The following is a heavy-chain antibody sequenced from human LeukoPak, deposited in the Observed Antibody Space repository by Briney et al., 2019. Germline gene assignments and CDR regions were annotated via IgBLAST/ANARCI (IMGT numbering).Heavy chain of an antibody. J-gene: IGHJ4*02. CDR2: VYDSGST. CDR3: AREGARCSSTSCYPNFDY. D-gene: IGHD2-2*01. CDR1: GGSISSGDYY. V-gene: IGHV4-30-4*01. Sequence: SETLSLTCTVSGGSISSGDYYWSWIRQPPGKGLEWIGYVYDSGSTYYNPSLKSRVTISVDTSKNQFSLKLSSVTAADTAVYYCAREGARCSSTSCYPNFDYWGQGTLVTVSS.